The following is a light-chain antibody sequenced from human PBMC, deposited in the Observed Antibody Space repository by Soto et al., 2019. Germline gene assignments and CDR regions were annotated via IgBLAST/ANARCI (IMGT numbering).Light chain of an antibody. V-gene: IGKV1-27*01. J-gene: IGKJ4*01. CDR3: LKYNSAPLT. CDR1: QGIGVY. Sequence: DIQMTQSPSSLSASLGDRVTITCRASQGIGVYLAWFQQKPGNAPKLLIYAASTLQSGVPSRFSGSGSGTDFTLTVSSLQPEDVATYYCLKYNSAPLTFGGGTRVEIK. CDR2: AAS.